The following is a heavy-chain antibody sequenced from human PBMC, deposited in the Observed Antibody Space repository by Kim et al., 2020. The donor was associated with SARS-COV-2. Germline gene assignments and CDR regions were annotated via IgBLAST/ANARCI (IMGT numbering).Heavy chain of an antibody. CDR2: TI. Sequence: TIYYADSVRGRFTISRDNGRNSLYLQMNSLRVEDSGLYYCARGEDSSGFDSWGQGALVTVSS. V-gene: IGHV3-11*04. D-gene: IGHD5-18*01. CDR3: ARGEDSSGFDS. J-gene: IGHJ4*02.